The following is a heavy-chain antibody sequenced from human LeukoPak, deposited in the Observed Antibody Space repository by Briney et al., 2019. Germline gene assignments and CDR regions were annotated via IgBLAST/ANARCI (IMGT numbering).Heavy chain of an antibody. Sequence: SETLSLTCTVSGGSINNYYWSWIRQPPGKGLEWIGYIYYSGSTNYNPSLKSRVTISVDTSKNQFSLKLSSVTAADTAVYYCARENYYDSSGYLNWFDPWGQGTLVTVSS. CDR1: GGSINNYY. V-gene: IGHV4-59*01. D-gene: IGHD3-22*01. CDR2: IYYSGST. J-gene: IGHJ5*02. CDR3: ARENYYDSSGYLNWFDP.